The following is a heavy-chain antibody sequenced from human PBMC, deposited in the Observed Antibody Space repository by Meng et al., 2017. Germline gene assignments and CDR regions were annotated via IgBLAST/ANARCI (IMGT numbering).Heavy chain of an antibody. CDR2: LSPGVRT. CDR3: ARESMYNWFDP. CDR1: GFTLRSTY. Sequence: VQLLASVGSFVQASPSLLLSCAPSGFTLRSTYLSCVRQAPVNALELVSVLSPGVRTSYADSVKGRFTISRDNSKNTLYLQMNSLRAEDTAVYYCARESMYNWFDPWGQGTLVTVSS. J-gene: IGHJ5*02. V-gene: IGHV3-66*02. D-gene: IGHD6-6*01.